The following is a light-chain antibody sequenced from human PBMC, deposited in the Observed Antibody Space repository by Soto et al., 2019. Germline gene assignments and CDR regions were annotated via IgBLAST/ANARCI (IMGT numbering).Light chain of an antibody. V-gene: IGLV1-44*01. CDR1: SSNIGSNS. CDR2: TND. J-gene: IGLJ3*02. Sequence: QSALTQPPSASGTPGQRVTISCSGSSSNIGSNSVNWYRQVPGSAPELLIYTNDQRPSGVPDRFSGSKSGTSASLAISGLQSEDEADYYCATWDDSLRGGVFGGGTKLTVL. CDR3: ATWDDSLRGGV.